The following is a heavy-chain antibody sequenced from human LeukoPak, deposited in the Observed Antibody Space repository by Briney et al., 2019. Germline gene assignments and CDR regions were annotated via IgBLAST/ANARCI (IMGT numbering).Heavy chain of an antibody. J-gene: IGHJ4*02. CDR3: ARSSKPDY. CDR1: GYTFTGYY. CDR2: INLYSGGT. Sequence: ASVKVSCKASGYTFTGYYMYWVRQAPGQGLEWMGWINLYSGGTNYAQKFQGRVTMTRDTSISTAYMELSRLRSDDTAVYYCARSSKPDYWGQGTLVTVSS. V-gene: IGHV1-2*02. D-gene: IGHD2-2*01.